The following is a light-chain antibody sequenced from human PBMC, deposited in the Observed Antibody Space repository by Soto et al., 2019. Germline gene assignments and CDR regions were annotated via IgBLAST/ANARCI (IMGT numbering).Light chain of an antibody. CDR2: SNN. Sequence: QSVLTQPPSASGTPGQRVTISCSGSSSNIGSNTVNWYQQLPGTAPKLLIYSNNQRPSGVPDRFSGSKSGTSASLAISGLQPEDEADYYCAAWDDGLNGYYVFGTGTKVTVL. J-gene: IGLJ1*01. CDR3: AAWDDGLNGYYV. CDR1: SSNIGSNT. V-gene: IGLV1-44*01.